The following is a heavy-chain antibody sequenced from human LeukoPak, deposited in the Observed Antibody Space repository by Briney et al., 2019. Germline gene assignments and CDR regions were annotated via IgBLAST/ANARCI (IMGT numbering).Heavy chain of an antibody. CDR2: IYYSGST. D-gene: IGHD3-10*01. CDR3: ARVIWFGEVYYYYYYMDV. V-gene: IGHV4-59*01. CDR1: GGSISSYY. Sequence: PSETLSLTXTVSGGSISSYYWSWIRQPPGKGLEWIGYIYYSGSTNYNPSLKSRVTISVDTSKNQFSLKLSSVTAADTAVYYCARVIWFGEVYYYYYYMDVWGKGTTVTVSS. J-gene: IGHJ6*03.